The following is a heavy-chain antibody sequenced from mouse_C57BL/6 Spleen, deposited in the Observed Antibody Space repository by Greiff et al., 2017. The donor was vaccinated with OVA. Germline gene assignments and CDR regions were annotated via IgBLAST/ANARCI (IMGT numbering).Heavy chain of an antibody. CDR2: IYPRSGNT. D-gene: IGHD1-1*01. CDR1: GYTFTSYG. J-gene: IGHJ3*01. CDR3: ARDVHDGFRFAY. Sequence: QVQLQQSGAELARPGASVKLSCKASGYTFTSYGISWVKQRTGQGLEWIGEIYPRSGNTYYNEKFKGKATLTADKSSSTAYMELRSLTSEDSAVYFCARDVHDGFRFAYWGQGTLVTVSA. V-gene: IGHV1-81*01.